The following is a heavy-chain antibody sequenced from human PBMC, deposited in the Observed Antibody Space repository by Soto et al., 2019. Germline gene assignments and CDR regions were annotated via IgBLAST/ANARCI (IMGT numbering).Heavy chain of an antibody. CDR3: AKDGAYYYDSSGYFYFQH. V-gene: IGHV3-23*01. CDR1: GFTFSNYA. J-gene: IGHJ1*01. CDR2: ISGSGGST. D-gene: IGHD3-22*01. Sequence: EVQLLESGGGLVQPGGSLRLSCAASGFTFSNYAMNWVRQAPGKGLEWVSAISGSGGSTYYADSVKGRFTISRDNAKNTLYLQMNSLRAEDTAVYYCAKDGAYYYDSSGYFYFQHWRQGTLVTVSS.